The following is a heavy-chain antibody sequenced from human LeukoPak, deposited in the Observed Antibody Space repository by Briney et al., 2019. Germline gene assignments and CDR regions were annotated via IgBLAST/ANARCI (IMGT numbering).Heavy chain of an antibody. CDR3: ARHQGAWIYDSSGFDY. CDR2: IYYSGST. V-gene: IGHV4-59*08. CDR1: GGSISSYY. Sequence: SETLSLTCTVSGGSISSYYWSWIRQPPGKGLEWIGYIYYSGSTNYNPSLKSRVTISVDTSKNQFSLKLSSVTAADTAVYYCARHQGAWIYDSSGFDYWGQGTLVTVSS. D-gene: IGHD3-22*01. J-gene: IGHJ4*02.